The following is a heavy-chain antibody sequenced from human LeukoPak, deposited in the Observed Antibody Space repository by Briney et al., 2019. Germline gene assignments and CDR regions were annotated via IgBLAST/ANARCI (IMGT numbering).Heavy chain of an antibody. CDR2: NSAYNGNT. D-gene: IGHD3-10*01. CDR1: GYTFTSYG. CDR3: ARDLAVRGVLITEFDY. V-gene: IGHV1-18*01. J-gene: IGHJ4*02. Sequence: ASVKVSCKASGYTFTSYGISWVRQAPGQGLEWMGWNSAYNGNTNYAQKLQGRVTMTTDTSTSTAYMELRSLRSDDTAVYYCARDLAVRGVLITEFDYWGQGTLVTVSS.